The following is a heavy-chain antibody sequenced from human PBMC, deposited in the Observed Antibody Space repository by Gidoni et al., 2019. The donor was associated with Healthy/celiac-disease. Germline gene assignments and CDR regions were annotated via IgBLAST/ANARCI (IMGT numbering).Heavy chain of an antibody. CDR1: GGTFSSYA. J-gene: IGHJ5*02. D-gene: IGHD2-21*02. CDR2: IIPIFGTA. Sequence: QVQLVQSGAEVKKPGSSVKVSCKASGGTFSSYAISWVRQAPGQGLEWMGGIIPIFGTANYAQKFQGRVTITADESTSTAYMELSSLRSEDTAVYYCARRISLCGGDCGSPYDPWGQGTLVTVSS. V-gene: IGHV1-69*01. CDR3: ARRISLCGGDCGSPYDP.